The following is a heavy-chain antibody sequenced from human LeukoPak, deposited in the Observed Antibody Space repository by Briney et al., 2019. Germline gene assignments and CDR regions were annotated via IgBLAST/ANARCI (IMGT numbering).Heavy chain of an antibody. D-gene: IGHD6-6*01. Sequence: GGSLRLSCAASGFTFSSYGMHWVRQAPGKGLEWVAFIRFDGSNKYYADSVKGRFAISRDNSKNTLYLQMNSLRAEDTAVYYCARAREYSSSPFDPWGQGTLVTVSS. CDR3: ARAREYSSSPFDP. J-gene: IGHJ5*02. V-gene: IGHV3-30*02. CDR1: GFTFSSYG. CDR2: IRFDGSNK.